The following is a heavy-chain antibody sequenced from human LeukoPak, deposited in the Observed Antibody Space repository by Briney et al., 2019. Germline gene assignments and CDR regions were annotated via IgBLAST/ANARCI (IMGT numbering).Heavy chain of an antibody. CDR3: AKDPTDFDSSGQTYFDY. CDR1: GFTFSSCA. V-gene: IGHV3-23*01. D-gene: IGHD3-22*01. J-gene: IGHJ4*02. CDR2: ISGSGGIT. Sequence: GGTLRLSCAASGFTFSSCAMNWVRQAPGKGLEWVSGISGSGGITHYADSVRGRFTISRDNSKNTLYLQMNSLRAEGTAVYYCAKDPTDFDSSGQTYFDYRGQGSLVTVSS.